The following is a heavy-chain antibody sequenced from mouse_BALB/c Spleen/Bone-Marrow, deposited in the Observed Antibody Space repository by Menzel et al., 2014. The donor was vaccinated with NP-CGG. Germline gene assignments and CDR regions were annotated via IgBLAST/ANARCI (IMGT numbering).Heavy chain of an antibody. J-gene: IGHJ2*01. CDR1: GFTFTSYA. Sequence: EVQLQQSGGGLVKPGGSLKLSCTASGFTFTSYAMSWVRQTPEKRLEWVATISSAGIHTYYVDTVKGRFTISRDNAKNTLFLHMSSLRSEDTAMYYCARQDRVYYFDHWGQGTTLTVSS. CDR3: ARQDRVYYFDH. V-gene: IGHV5-9-3*01. CDR2: ISSAGIHT.